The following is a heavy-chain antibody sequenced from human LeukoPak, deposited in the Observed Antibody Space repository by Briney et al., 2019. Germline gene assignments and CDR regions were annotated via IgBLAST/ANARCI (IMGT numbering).Heavy chain of an antibody. D-gene: IGHD6-13*01. CDR1: GASISSSRYY. Sequence: SETLSLTCTVSGASISSSRYYWGWIRQPPGKGLEWIGSISYSGTTYYNPSLKSRVTISVDTSRNQFSLKLSSVTAADTAMYYCARDDTGISAVGVYWGQGTLVTVSS. V-gene: IGHV4-39*07. CDR3: ARDDTGISAVGVY. CDR2: ISYSGTT. J-gene: IGHJ4*02.